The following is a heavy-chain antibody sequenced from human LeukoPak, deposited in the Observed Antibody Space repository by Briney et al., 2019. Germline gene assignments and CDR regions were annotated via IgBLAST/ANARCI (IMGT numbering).Heavy chain of an antibody. Sequence: SVMVSCEASGGTFNTDAVSWVRQVPGQGPEWMGRIIPVFGTTNYAETFQGRLTITADTSTSRAHMHLSSLTSEDTAIYYCARDDCSSTSCLHLYYYYYGMDVWGQGTTVTVSS. J-gene: IGHJ6*02. D-gene: IGHD2-2*01. CDR2: IIPVFGTT. CDR3: ARDDCSSTSCLHLYYYYYGMDV. CDR1: GGTFNTDA. V-gene: IGHV1-69*06.